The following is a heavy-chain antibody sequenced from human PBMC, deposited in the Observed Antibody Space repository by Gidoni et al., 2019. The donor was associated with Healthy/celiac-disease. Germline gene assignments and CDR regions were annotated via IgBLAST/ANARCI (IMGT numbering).Heavy chain of an antibody. Sequence: EVQLLESGGGLGQPGGSLRRPCAAPGFTFSSDAMSWGRQAPGKGLEWVSAISGSGGSTYYADSVKGRFTISRDNSNNTLYLQMNSLRAEDTAVYYCAKRLSGGGWYPFDYWGQGTLVTVSS. CDR1: GFTFSSDA. CDR2: ISGSGGST. D-gene: IGHD6-19*01. J-gene: IGHJ4*02. V-gene: IGHV3-23*01. CDR3: AKRLSGGGWYPFDY.